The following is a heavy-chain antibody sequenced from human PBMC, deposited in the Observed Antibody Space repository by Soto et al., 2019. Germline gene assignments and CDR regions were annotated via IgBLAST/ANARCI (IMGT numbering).Heavy chain of an antibody. V-gene: IGHV3-21*01. D-gene: IGHD6-19*01. CDR1: GFTFSSYS. CDR2: ISSSSSYI. Sequence: PGGSLRLSCAASGFTFSSYSMNWVRQAPGKGLEWVSSISSSSSYIYYADSVKGRFTISRDNAKNSLYLQMNSLRAEDTAVYYCARDLSPMKWLALYYFDYWGQGTLVTVSS. CDR3: ARDLSPMKWLALYYFDY. J-gene: IGHJ4*02.